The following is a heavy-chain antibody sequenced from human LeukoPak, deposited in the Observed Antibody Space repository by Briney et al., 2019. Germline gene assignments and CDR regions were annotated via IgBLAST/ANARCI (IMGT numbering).Heavy chain of an antibody. D-gene: IGHD3-9*01. J-gene: IGHJ6*04. V-gene: IGHV3-23*01. CDR2: ISGSGGST. Sequence: GESLRLSCAASGFTFSSYAMSWVRQAPGKGLEWVSAISGSGGSTYYADSVKGRFTISRDNSKNTLYLQMNSLRAEDTAVYYCAKDLGRYSAGLGMDVWGKGTTVTVSS. CDR3: AKDLGRYSAGLGMDV. CDR1: GFTFSSYA.